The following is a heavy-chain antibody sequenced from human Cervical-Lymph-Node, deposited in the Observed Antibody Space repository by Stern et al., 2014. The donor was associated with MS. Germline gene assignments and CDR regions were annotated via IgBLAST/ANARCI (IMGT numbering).Heavy chain of an antibody. Sequence: VQLVESGGGLVKPGGSLRLSCTASGFTFSGYCMTWIRQAPGKGLEWISYISSSDRRTYYAESVRGRFTISRDNAKNSQYLQMKSLRAEDTAIYYCARGFGNYPDYYSGMDVWGQGTTVTVSS. CDR2: ISSSDRRT. V-gene: IGHV3-11*01. J-gene: IGHJ6*02. CDR1: GFTFSGYC. CDR3: ARGFGNYPDYYSGMDV. D-gene: IGHD3-3*01.